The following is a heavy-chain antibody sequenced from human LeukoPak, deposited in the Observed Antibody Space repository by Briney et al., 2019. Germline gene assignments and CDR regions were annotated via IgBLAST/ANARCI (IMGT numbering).Heavy chain of an antibody. V-gene: IGHV3-48*03. CDR3: ARHNSVAGFDY. CDR1: GFTFSSYQ. D-gene: IGHD6-19*01. CDR2: ISGNGNFI. Sequence: GGSLRLSCAASGFTFSSYQMNWVRQAPGKGLEWVSYISGNGNFIYYADSVKGRFTISRDNAKNSLYLQMNSLRAEGTAVYSCARHNSVAGFDYWGQGTLVTVSS. J-gene: IGHJ4*02.